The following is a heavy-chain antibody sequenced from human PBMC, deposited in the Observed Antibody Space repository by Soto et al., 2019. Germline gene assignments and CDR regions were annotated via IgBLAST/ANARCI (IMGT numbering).Heavy chain of an antibody. CDR2: FDPEDGET. CDR3: ATAADTAMVYYFDY. D-gene: IGHD5-18*01. CDR1: GYTLTELS. Sequence: ASVKVSCKTSGYTLTELSMHWVRQAPGKGLEWMGGFDPEDGETIYAQKFQGRVTMTEDTSTDTAYMELSSLRSEDTAVYYCATAADTAMVYYFDYWGQGTLVTVSS. J-gene: IGHJ4*02. V-gene: IGHV1-24*01.